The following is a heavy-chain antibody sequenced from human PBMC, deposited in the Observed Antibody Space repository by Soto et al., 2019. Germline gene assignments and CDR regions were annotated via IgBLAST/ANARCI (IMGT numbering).Heavy chain of an antibody. J-gene: IGHJ6*02. CDR1: GFTFSSYG. Sequence: GGSLRLSCAASGFTFSSYGMHWVRQAPGKGLEWVAVISYDGSNKYYADSVKGRFTISRDNSKNTPYLQMNSLRAEDTAVYYCAKSVCSGGSCYSILVDYYGMDVWGQGTTVTVSS. D-gene: IGHD2-15*01. CDR2: ISYDGSNK. V-gene: IGHV3-30*18. CDR3: AKSVCSGGSCYSILVDYYGMDV.